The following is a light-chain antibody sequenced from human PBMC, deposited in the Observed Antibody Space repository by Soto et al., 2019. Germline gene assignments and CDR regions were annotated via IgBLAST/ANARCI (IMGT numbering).Light chain of an antibody. CDR3: SSYTSSSPLV. V-gene: IGLV2-14*01. CDR1: SSDVGGYNY. Sequence: VLTQPASVSGSPGQSITISCTGTSSDVGGYNYVSWYQQHPGKAPKLMIYEVSNRPSGVSNRFSGSKSGNTASLTISGLQAEDEADYYCSSYTSSSPLVFGTGTKVTVL. J-gene: IGLJ1*01. CDR2: EVS.